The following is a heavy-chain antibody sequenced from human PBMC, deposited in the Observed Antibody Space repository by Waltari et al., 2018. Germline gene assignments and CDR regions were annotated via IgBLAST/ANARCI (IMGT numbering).Heavy chain of an antibody. V-gene: IGHV3-30*18. D-gene: IGHD3-22*01. J-gene: IGHJ4*02. CDR3: AKPLHGYYDSSGLGPIDY. CDR2: ISYDGSNK. Sequence: QVQLVESGGGVVQPGRSLRLSCAASGFTFSSYGMHWVRQAPGKGLEWVAGISYDGSNKYYADSVKGRFTISRDNSKNTLYLQMNSLRAEDTAVYYCAKPLHGYYDSSGLGPIDYWGQGTLVTVSS. CDR1: GFTFSSYG.